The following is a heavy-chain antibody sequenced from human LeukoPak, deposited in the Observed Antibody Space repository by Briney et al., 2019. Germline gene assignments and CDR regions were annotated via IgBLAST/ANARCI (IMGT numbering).Heavy chain of an antibody. CDR2: IYYTGNT. CDR3: ARGRWLQCLFDP. D-gene: IGHD5-24*01. CDR1: GDSITNYF. V-gene: IGHV4-59*01. J-gene: IGHJ5*02. Sequence: SETLSLTCTVSGDSITNYFWSWIRQPPGKGLEWIGYIYYTGNTNYKPSLKSRVTMSVDTSTNQFSLRLRSVTAADTAVYYCARGRWLQCLFDPWGQGTLVTVS.